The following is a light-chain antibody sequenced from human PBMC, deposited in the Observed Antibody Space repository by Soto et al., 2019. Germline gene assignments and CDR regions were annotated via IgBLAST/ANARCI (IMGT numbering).Light chain of an antibody. CDR3: QQSFITPHT. V-gene: IGKV1-39*01. CDR1: QTIGRY. CDR2: AGS. Sequence: DIQMTQSPSSLSASGADRVTITCRASQTIGRYLNWYQQKPGKAPKLLIYAGSNLQSGVPSRFSGTGSGTDFTLTISSLQPEDFATYYCQQSFITPHTFGQGTKVDIK. J-gene: IGKJ2*01.